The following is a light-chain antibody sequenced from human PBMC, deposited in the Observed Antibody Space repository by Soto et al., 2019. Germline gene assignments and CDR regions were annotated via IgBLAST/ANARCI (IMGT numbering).Light chain of an antibody. V-gene: IGLV2-14*03. Sequence: QSALTQPASVSGSPGQSITISCTGTSSDVGSYNFVSWYQHHPGKVPKLIIFDVNNRPSGISNRFSGSKSGNTASLTISGLQAEDEADYYCTSYTNSGTYILGTGTKLTVL. CDR2: DVN. CDR3: TSYTNSGTYI. J-gene: IGLJ1*01. CDR1: SSDVGSYNF.